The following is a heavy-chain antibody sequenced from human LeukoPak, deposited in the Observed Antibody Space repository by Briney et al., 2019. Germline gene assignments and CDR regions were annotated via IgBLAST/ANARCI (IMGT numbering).Heavy chain of an antibody. CDR3: TTDAIVVVTAPQVPYYFDY. CDR2: INSDGSST. V-gene: IGHV3-74*01. J-gene: IGHJ4*02. CDR1: GFTFSSYW. Sequence: GGSLRLSCAASGFTFSSYWMHWVRQAPGKGLVWVSRINSDGSSTSYADSVKGRFTISRDNAKNTLYLQMNSLRAEDTAVYYCTTDAIVVVTAPQVPYYFDYWGQGTLVTVSS. D-gene: IGHD2-21*02.